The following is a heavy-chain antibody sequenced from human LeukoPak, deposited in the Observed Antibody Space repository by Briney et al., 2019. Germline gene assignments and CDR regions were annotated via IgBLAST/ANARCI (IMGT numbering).Heavy chain of an antibody. Sequence: SETLSLTCAVYGGSFSGYYWSWIRQPPGKGLEWIGEINHSGSTNYNPSLKSRATISVDTSKNQFSLKLSSVTAADTAVYYCARGQSWSRPFDYWGQGTLVTVSS. J-gene: IGHJ4*02. CDR3: ARGQSWSRPFDY. D-gene: IGHD6-6*01. CDR2: INHSGST. CDR1: GGSFSGYY. V-gene: IGHV4-34*01.